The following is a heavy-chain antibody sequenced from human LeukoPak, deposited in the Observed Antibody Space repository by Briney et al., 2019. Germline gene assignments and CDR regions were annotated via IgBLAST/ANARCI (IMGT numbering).Heavy chain of an antibody. CDR3: ARGPSVRPYYYGSGSYRFDY. Sequence: GPLRLSCAASGFTFSSYSMNWVRQAPGKGLEWIGYIYYSGSTNYNPSLKSRVTISVDTSKNQFSLKLSSVTAADTAVYYCARGPSVRPYYYGSGSYRFDYWGQGTLVTVSS. J-gene: IGHJ4*02. D-gene: IGHD3-10*01. CDR1: GFTFSSYS. V-gene: IGHV4-59*12. CDR2: IYYSGST.